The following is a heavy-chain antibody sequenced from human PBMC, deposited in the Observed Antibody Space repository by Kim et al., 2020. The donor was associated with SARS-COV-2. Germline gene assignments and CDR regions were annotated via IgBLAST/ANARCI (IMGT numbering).Heavy chain of an antibody. D-gene: IGHD2-21*02. CDR1: GFTFSSYA. CDR2: ISYDGSNK. Sequence: GGSLRLSCAASGFTFSSYAMHWVRQAPGKGLEWVAVISYDGSNKYYADSVKGRFTISRDNSKNTLYLQMNSLRAEDTAVYYCARDQEIVVVTAMIFDYWGQGTLVTVSS. J-gene: IGHJ4*02. V-gene: IGHV3-30*04. CDR3: ARDQEIVVVTAMIFDY.